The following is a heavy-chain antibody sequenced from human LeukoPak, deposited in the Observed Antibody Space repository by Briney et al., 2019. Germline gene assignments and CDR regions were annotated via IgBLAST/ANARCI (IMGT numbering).Heavy chain of an antibody. CDR2: IHPADSDT. CDR1: GYSFTTYW. V-gene: IGHV5-51*01. D-gene: IGHD6-13*01. CDR3: ARPDGYTSSLPDY. Sequence: GESLKISCKGSGYSFTTYWIAWVRQMPGKGLEWMGIIHPADSDTRYSPSFQGQVTISADKSISTAYLQWSSLKASDTAMYYCARPDGYTSSLPDYWGQGTLVTVSS. J-gene: IGHJ4*02.